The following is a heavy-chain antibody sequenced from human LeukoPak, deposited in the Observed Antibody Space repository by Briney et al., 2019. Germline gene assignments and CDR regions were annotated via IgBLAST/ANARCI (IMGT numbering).Heavy chain of an antibody. Sequence: SVKVSCKASRGTFSSYAISWVRQATGQGLEWMGRIIPIFGIANYAQKFQGRVTITADKSTSTAYTELSSLRSEDTAVYYCARGPRYCSSTSCNYGMDVWGQGTTVTVSS. CDR2: IIPIFGIA. J-gene: IGHJ6*02. V-gene: IGHV1-69*04. D-gene: IGHD2-2*01. CDR1: RGTFSSYA. CDR3: ARGPRYCSSTSCNYGMDV.